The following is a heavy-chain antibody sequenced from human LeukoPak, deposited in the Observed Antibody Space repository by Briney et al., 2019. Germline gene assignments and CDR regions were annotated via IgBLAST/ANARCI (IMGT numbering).Heavy chain of an antibody. CDR1: GFTFSSYS. CDR3: ARDSRTSWYYGMDV. J-gene: IGHJ6*02. Sequence: GGSLRLSCAASGFTFSSYSMDWVRQAPGKGLEWVSYISSSGSTIYYADSVKGRFTISRDNAKNSLYLQMNSLRAEDTAVYYCARDSRTSWYYGMDVWGQGTTVTVSS. CDR2: ISSSGSTI. D-gene: IGHD2-2*01. V-gene: IGHV3-48*04.